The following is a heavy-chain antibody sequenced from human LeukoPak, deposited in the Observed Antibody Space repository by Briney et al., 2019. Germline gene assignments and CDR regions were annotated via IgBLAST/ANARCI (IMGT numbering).Heavy chain of an antibody. V-gene: IGHV1-46*01. D-gene: IGHD3-3*01. J-gene: IGHJ5*02. CDR1: GYTFTSYY. CDR2: INPSGGST. Sequence: ASVKVSCKASGYTFTSYYMHWVRQAPGQGLEWMGIINPSGGSTSYAQKFQGRVTMTRDTSTSTVYMELSSLRSEDTAVYYCARVPYPLYYDFWSGYIDNWFDPWGQGTLVTVSS. CDR3: ARVPYPLYYDFWSGYIDNWFDP.